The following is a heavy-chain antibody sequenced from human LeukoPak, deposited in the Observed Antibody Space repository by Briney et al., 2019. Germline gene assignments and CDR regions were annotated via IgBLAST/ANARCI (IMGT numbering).Heavy chain of an antibody. Sequence: PSETLSLTCAVSGGSISSSNWWSWVRQPPGKGLEWIGEIYHSGSTNYNPSLKSRVTISVDKSKNQFSLKLSSVTAADTAVYYCARGTGIVGAYYFDYWGQGTLVTVSS. CDR3: ARGTGIVGAYYFDY. V-gene: IGHV4-4*02. D-gene: IGHD1-26*01. CDR2: IYHSGST. CDR1: GGSISSSNW. J-gene: IGHJ4*02.